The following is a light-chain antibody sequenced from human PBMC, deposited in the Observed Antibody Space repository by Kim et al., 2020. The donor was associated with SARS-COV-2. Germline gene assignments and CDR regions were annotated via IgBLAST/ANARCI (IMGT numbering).Light chain of an antibody. J-gene: IGKJ2*01. CDR3: RQSYSTPYT. CDR2: AAS. Sequence: DIQMTQSPSSLSASVGDRVTITCRASQSISSHLNWYQQKPGKAPKLLIYAASSLQSGVPSRFSGSGSGTDFTLTISSLQPEDFATYYCRQSYSTPYTFGQGTKLEI. CDR1: QSISSH. V-gene: IGKV1-39*01.